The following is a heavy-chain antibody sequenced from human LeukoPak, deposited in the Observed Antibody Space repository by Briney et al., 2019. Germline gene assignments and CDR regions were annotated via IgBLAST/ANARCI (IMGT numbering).Heavy chain of an antibody. CDR2: ISSSGSTI. CDR3: ARNNNYYGDPGWFDP. J-gene: IGHJ5*02. D-gene: IGHD3-10*01. CDR1: GFTFSSYE. Sequence: GGSLRLSCAASGFTFSSYEMNWVRQAPGKGLEWVSYISSSGSTIYYADSVRGRFTISRDNAKNSLYLQMNSLRPEDTAVYYCARNNNYYGDPGWFDPWGQGTLVTVSS. V-gene: IGHV3-48*03.